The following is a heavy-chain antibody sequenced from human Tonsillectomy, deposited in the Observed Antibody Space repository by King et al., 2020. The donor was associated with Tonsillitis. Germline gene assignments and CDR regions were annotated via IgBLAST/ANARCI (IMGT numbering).Heavy chain of an antibody. CDR3: AKGGRDDSSGYHSRDYYYGMDV. Sequence: VQLVESGGGVVQPGGSLRISCAASGFIFTVYGMHWVRQAPGKGLEWLAFIRYDGSTKYYVDSVKGRFTISRDNSKNTLYMQMNSLRGEDTAVYYCAKGGRDDSSGYHSRDYYYGMDVWGQGTTVTVSS. J-gene: IGHJ6*02. V-gene: IGHV3-30*02. CDR2: IRYDGSTK. D-gene: IGHD3-22*01. CDR1: GFIFTVYG.